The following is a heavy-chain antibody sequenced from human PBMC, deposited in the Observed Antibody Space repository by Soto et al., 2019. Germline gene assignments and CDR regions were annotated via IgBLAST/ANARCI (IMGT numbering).Heavy chain of an antibody. CDR3: ATPGSSRCPPTFHY. CDR2: INHSGST. D-gene: IGHD6-13*01. J-gene: IGHJ4*02. V-gene: IGHV4-34*01. CDR1: GGSFSGYY. Sequence: QVQLQQWGAGLLKPSETLSLTCAVYGGSFSGYYWSWIRQPPGKGLEWIGEINHSGSTNYNPSLKRRAPPSVDTSKQQFSLKLSSVPAADTAVYYCATPGSSRCPPTFHYWGQGTLVTVSS.